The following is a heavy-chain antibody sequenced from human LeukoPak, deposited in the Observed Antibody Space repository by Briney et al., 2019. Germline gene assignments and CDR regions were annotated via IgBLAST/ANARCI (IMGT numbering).Heavy chain of an antibody. D-gene: IGHD3-22*01. V-gene: IGHV4-59*08. Sequence: SETLSLTCTVSGGSISTYYWSWIRQPPGKGLEWIGYIYYSGSTNYNPSLKSRVTISLDTSKNQFSLKLSSVTAADTAVYYCASVEDYYDSSGYSNDAFDIWGQGTMVTVSS. CDR3: ASVEDYYDSSGYSNDAFDI. CDR2: IYYSGST. J-gene: IGHJ3*02. CDR1: GGSISTYY.